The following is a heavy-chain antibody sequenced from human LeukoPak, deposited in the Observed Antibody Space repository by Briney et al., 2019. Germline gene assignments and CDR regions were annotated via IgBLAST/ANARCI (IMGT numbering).Heavy chain of an antibody. D-gene: IGHD3-10*01. V-gene: IGHV1-69*13. CDR3: AKDWRGSFYYYYGMDV. J-gene: IGHJ6*02. Sequence: EASVTVSCKASGGTFISYAISWVRQAPGQGLEWMGGIIPIFGTANYAQKFQGRVTITADESTSTAYMELSSLRAEDTAVYYCAKDWRGSFYYYYGMDVWGQGTTVTVSS. CDR1: GGTFISYA. CDR2: IIPIFGTA.